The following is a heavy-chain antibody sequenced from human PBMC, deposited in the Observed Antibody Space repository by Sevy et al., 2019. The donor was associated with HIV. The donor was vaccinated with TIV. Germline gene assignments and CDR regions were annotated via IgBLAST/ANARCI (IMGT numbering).Heavy chain of an antibody. J-gene: IGHJ6*02. CDR3: ARGPTAIVTGHFVNYGLDV. CDR1: GYTFTSYG. D-gene: IGHD1-26*01. Sequence: ASVKVSCKTSGYTFTSYGISWVRQAPGQGLDWMGWISVYNGNTHYAQKYQGRVTMTTDTSTSTAYVELRSLRSDDTAVYYCARGPTAIVTGHFVNYGLDVWGQGTTVTVSS. V-gene: IGHV1-18*01. CDR2: ISVYNGNT.